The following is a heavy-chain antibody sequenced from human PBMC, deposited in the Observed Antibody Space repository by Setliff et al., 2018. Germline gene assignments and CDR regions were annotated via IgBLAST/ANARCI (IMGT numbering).Heavy chain of an antibody. D-gene: IGHD1-7*01. Sequence: SETLSLTCAVSGGSISSSNWWSWVRQPPGKGLEWIGEIYHSGSTNYNPSLKSRVTISVDKSKNQFSLKLSSVTAADTAVYYCARDHRLGIPELRYYFDYWGQGTLVTVSS. CDR1: GGSISSSNW. J-gene: IGHJ4*02. CDR3: ARDHRLGIPELRYYFDY. V-gene: IGHV4-4*02. CDR2: IYHSGST.